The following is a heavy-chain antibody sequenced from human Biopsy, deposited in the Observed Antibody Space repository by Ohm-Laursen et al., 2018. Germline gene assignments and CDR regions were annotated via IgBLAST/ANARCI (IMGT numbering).Heavy chain of an antibody. CDR1: GLRFSMYA. CDR2: IGGSGGGT. J-gene: IGHJ5*02. D-gene: IGHD1/OR15-1a*01. Sequence: SLRLSCAASGLRFSMYAMGWVRQAPGKGLEWVSAIGGSGGGTYYADSVKGRFTISRDDSKNTVYLQMNSLRVEDRAVYYCAKEVFSAVGTSGFDPWGQGTLVTVSS. CDR3: AKEVFSAVGTSGFDP. V-gene: IGHV3-23*01.